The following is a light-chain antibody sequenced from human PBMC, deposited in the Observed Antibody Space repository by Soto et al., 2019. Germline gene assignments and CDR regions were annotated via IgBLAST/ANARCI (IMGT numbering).Light chain of an antibody. J-gene: IGKJ1*01. V-gene: IGKV1-5*03. CDR3: QYYDSYSWT. Sequence: DIQMTQSPSTLSASVGDRVTITGRASQSISDWLAWYQQKPGKAPKFLIYKASNLESGVPSRFSGSGSGAEFTLTISSVQPDDFATYYCQYYDSYSWTFGQGTKVEIK. CDR1: QSISDW. CDR2: KAS.